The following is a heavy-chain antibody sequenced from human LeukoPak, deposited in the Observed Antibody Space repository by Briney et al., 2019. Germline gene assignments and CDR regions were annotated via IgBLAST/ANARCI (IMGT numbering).Heavy chain of an antibody. CDR1: GFTFSSYA. CDR2: ISGSGGST. J-gene: IGHJ3*02. D-gene: IGHD3-9*01. V-gene: IGHV3-23*01. CDR3: AKDLSLYVARQSGAAKYYDILSGYYPDAFDI. Sequence: PGGSLRLSCAASGFTFSSYAMSWVRQAPGKGLEWVSAISGSGGSTYYADSVKRRSTISRDNSKNTLYLQMNSLRAEDTAVYYCAKDLSLYVARQSGAAKYYDILSGYYPDAFDIWGQGTMVTVSS.